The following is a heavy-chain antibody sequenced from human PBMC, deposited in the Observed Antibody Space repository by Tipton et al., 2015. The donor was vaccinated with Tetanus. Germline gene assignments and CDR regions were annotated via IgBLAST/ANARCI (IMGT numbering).Heavy chain of an antibody. J-gene: IGHJ2*01. D-gene: IGHD6-6*01. CDR2: ISSSGSTI. CDR1: GFTFSDYY. V-gene: IGHV3-11*01. CDR3: ARVWGRGQLVTKPNRYFDL. Sequence: SLRLSCAASGFTFSDYYMSWIRQAPGKGLEWVSYISSSGSTIYYADSVKGRFTISRDNAKNSLSLQVNSLRAEDTAVYYCARVWGRGQLVTKPNRYFDLWGRGTLVTVSS.